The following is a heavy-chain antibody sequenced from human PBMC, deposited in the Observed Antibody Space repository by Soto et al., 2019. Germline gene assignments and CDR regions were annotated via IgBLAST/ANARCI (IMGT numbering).Heavy chain of an antibody. CDR3: VKGRGANCRDPTCYMFDS. D-gene: IGHD2-2*01. Sequence: VQLAESGGGVDQPGRSLRLSCVASGFTFSSYGMTWVRQAPGKGLEWVAVISNDGSYDFYADSVKGRFTISRDNSKNTLLLQMNSLKPEDTALYFCVKGRGANCRDPTCYMFDSWGQGERVTVS. J-gene: IGHJ4*02. V-gene: IGHV3-30*18. CDR2: ISNDGSYD. CDR1: GFTFSSYG.